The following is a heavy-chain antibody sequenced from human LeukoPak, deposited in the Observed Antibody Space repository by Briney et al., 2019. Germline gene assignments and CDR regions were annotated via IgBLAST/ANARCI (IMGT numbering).Heavy chain of an antibody. CDR1: GYIFTSYF. CDR2: ISAYNGDT. Sequence: GASVKVSCKASGYIFTSYFMHWVRQAPGQGLEWMGWISAYNGDTSYAQKFQVRVTMTTDTSTTTAYMELRSLRSDDTAVYYCARDLKMGYSSGRHSWGTGSSNDYWGQGTLVTVSS. CDR3: ARDLKMGYSSGRHSWGTGSSNDY. J-gene: IGHJ4*02. D-gene: IGHD6-19*01. V-gene: IGHV1-18*04.